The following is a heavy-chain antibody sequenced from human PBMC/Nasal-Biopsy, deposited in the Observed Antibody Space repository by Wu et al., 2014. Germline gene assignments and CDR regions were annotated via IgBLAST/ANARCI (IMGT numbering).Heavy chain of an antibody. V-gene: IGHV3-23*01. Sequence: LRLSCAPSGFTLSSYAMSWVRQAPGKGLEWVSVISGSGGNTYYTDSVKGRFTISRDGSKNTLYLQMNSLTVEDTAVYYCARLWFDDSNFDYWGQGTLVTVSS. D-gene: IGHD3-10*01. CDR3: ARLWFDDSNFDY. CDR2: ISGSGGNT. J-gene: IGHJ4*02. CDR1: GFTLSSYA.